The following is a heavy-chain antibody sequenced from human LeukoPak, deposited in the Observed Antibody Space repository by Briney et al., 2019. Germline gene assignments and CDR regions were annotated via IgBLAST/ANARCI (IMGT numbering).Heavy chain of an antibody. CDR3: ARTDRLTFDY. CDR2: TYYTSKWYN. V-gene: IGHV6-1*01. J-gene: IGHJ4*02. Sequence: SQTLSLTCATSGDIVSINSAAWNSVRQSPSRGLEWHVRTYYTSKWYNDYAVSVKSRITINPDTSKNQFSLQLNSVTPEDTAVYYCARTDRLTFDYWGQGTLVTVSS. CDR1: GDIVSINSAA.